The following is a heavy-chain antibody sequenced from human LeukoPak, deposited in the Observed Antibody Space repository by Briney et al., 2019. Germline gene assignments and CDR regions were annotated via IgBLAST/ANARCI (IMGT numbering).Heavy chain of an antibody. V-gene: IGHV3-30*04. D-gene: IGHD5-12*01. J-gene: IGHJ3*02. CDR3: ARDLNSGYDDDAFDI. Sequence: GRSLRLSCAASGLTFNSYAMHWVRQAPGKGLEWVAVISYDGSNKYYADSVKGRFTISRDNSKNTLYLQMNSLRAEDTAVYYCARDLNSGYDDDAFDIWGQGPMVTVSS. CDR2: ISYDGSNK. CDR1: GLTFNSYA.